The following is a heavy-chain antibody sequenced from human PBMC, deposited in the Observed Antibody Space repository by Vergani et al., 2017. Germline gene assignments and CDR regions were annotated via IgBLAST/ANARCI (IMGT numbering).Heavy chain of an antibody. D-gene: IGHD4-17*01. CDR3: ARVMTTYYYYYYMDV. J-gene: IGHJ6*03. CDR2: IYYSGST. V-gene: IGHV4-61*10. Sequence: QVQLQESGPGLVKPSETLSLTCTVSGGSVSSGSYYWSWIRQPAGKGLEWIGYIYYSGSTNYNPSLKSRVTISVDTSKNQFYPKLSSVTAADTAVYYCARVMTTYYYYYYMDVWGKGTTVTVSS. CDR1: GGSVSSGSYY.